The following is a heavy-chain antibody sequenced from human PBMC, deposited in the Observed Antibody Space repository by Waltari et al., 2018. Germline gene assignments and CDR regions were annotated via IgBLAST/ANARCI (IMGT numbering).Heavy chain of an antibody. Sequence: QVQLVQSGAEVKKPGASVKVSCKASGYTFTGYYMHWVRQAPGQGLEWMGRINPNSGGTNYAQRFQGRVTMTRETSISTAYMELSRLRSDDTAVYYCARGLQLVSSAFDIWGQGTMVTVSS. CDR3: ARGLQLVSSAFDI. V-gene: IGHV1-2*06. J-gene: IGHJ3*02. D-gene: IGHD6-13*01. CDR2: INPNSGGT. CDR1: GYTFTGYY.